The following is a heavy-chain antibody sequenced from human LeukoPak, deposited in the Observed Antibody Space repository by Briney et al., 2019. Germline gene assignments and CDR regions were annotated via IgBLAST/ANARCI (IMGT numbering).Heavy chain of an antibody. CDR1: GFTFSSNW. CDR3: ARDGIAAVDFDY. Sequence: PGGSLRLSCAASGFTFSSNWMHWVRQAPGKGLVWVSRVNGDGSSTNYADSVKGRFTISRDNAKNTLYLQMNSLRAEDTAVYYCARDGIAAVDFDYWGQGILVTVSS. CDR2: VNGDGSST. V-gene: IGHV3-74*01. D-gene: IGHD6-13*01. J-gene: IGHJ4*02.